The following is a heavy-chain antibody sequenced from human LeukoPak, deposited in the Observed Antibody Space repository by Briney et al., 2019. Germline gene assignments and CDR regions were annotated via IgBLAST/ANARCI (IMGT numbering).Heavy chain of an antibody. Sequence: SETLSLTCTVSGGSTSSGNYYWSWIRQPPGKDLEWIGYIYNSGSIYHNPSLESRAALSVDTSKNQFSLKLTSVTAADTAVYYCARWEANCGGECRDVEYWGQGTLVTVSS. CDR2: IYNSGSI. D-gene: IGHD2-21*01. J-gene: IGHJ4*02. CDR3: ARWEANCGGECRDVEY. CDR1: GGSTSSGNYY. V-gene: IGHV4-30-4*08.